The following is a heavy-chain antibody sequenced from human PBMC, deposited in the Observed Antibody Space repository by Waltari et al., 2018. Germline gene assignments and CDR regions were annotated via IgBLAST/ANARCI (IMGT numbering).Heavy chain of an antibody. CDR1: GYTFTSYG. CDR2: INPSGGST. V-gene: IGHV1-46*03. J-gene: IGHJ4*02. Sequence: QVQLVQSGAEVKKPGASVKVSCKASGYTFTSYGISWVRQAPGQGLEWMGIINPSGGSTSYAQKFQGRVTMTRDTSTSTVYMELSSLRSEDTAVYYCARDALGYDSSGYDYWGQGTLVTVSS. D-gene: IGHD3-22*01. CDR3: ARDALGYDSSGYDY.